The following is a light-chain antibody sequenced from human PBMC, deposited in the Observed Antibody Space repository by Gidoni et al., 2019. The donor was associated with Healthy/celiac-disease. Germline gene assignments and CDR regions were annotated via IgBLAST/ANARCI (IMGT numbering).Light chain of an antibody. J-gene: IGKJ4*01. CDR1: QSISSW. Sequence: DIQMTQSPSTLSASVGDRVTITCLASQSISSWLAWYQQKPGKAPKLLIYKASSLESGVPSRFSGSGSGTEFTLTISSLQPDDFATYYCQQYNSYSALTFGGWTKVEIK. V-gene: IGKV1-5*03. CDR2: KAS. CDR3: QQYNSYSALT.